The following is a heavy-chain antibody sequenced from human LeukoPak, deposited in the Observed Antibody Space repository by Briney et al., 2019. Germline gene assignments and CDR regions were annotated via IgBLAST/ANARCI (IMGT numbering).Heavy chain of an antibody. V-gene: IGHV3-15*01. J-gene: IGHJ4*02. CDR1: GFTFSNAW. D-gene: IGHD3-22*01. CDR2: IKSKSDGGTT. Sequence: PGGSLRLSCAASGFTFSNAWMSWVRQAPGKGLEWVGRIKSKSDGGTTDYAAPVKGRFTISRDDSKNTLYLQMNSLKTEDTAVYYCITFSMIVVVITDCGQGTLVTVSS. CDR3: ITFSMIVVVITD.